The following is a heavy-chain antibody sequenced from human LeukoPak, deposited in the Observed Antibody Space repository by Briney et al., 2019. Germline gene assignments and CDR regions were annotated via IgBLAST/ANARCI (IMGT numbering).Heavy chain of an antibody. CDR1: GFTFSSYA. Sequence: GGSLRLSCAASGFTFSSYAMHWVRQAPGKGLEWVAVISYDGRNKYYADSVKGRFTISRDNSKNTLYLQMNSPRAEDTAVYYCARSRRRELLGTSFDYWGQGTLVTVSS. CDR2: ISYDGRNK. J-gene: IGHJ4*02. CDR3: ARSRRRELLGTSFDY. V-gene: IGHV3-30*04. D-gene: IGHD1-26*01.